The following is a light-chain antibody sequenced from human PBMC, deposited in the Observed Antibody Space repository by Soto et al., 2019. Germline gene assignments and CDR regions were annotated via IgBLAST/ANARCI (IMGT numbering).Light chain of an antibody. J-gene: IGKJ4*01. V-gene: IGKV3-20*01. CDR2: GAS. Sequence: IFWTQSPATLSLSHGERATLSCRASQSVSSSYLAWYQQKPGQAPRLLIYGASSRATGIPDRFSGSGSGTDFTLTISRLEPEDFAVYYCQQYGSSLALTFGGGTKVDIK. CDR1: QSVSSSY. CDR3: QQYGSSLALT.